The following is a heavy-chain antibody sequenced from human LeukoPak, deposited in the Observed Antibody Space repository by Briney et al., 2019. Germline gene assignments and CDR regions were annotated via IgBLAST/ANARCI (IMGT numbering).Heavy chain of an antibody. Sequence: WVRQAPGKGLEWIGSIYYSGSTYYNPSLKSRVTISVDTSKNQFSLKLTSVTAADTAVYYCASGGLVSRYLDHWGQGTLVTVSP. V-gene: IGHV4-39*07. D-gene: IGHD3-9*01. CDR3: ASGGLVSRYLDH. CDR2: IYYSGST. J-gene: IGHJ4*02.